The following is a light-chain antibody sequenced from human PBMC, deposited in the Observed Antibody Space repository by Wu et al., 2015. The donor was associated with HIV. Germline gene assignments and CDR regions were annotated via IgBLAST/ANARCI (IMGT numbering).Light chain of an antibody. J-gene: IGKJ3*01. Sequence: DIVLTQSPGTLSLSPGERATLSCRASQSVSSNYLAWYQQKSGQAPRLLISEASTRAADIPDRFSATGSGTDFTLTISRLEPEDFAVYYCQQYGSSPLFTFGPGTKVDIK. CDR2: EAS. V-gene: IGKV3-20*01. CDR3: QQYGSSPLFT. CDR1: QSVSSNY.